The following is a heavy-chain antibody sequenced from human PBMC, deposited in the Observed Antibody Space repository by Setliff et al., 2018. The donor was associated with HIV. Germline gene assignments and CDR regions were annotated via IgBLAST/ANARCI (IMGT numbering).Heavy chain of an antibody. D-gene: IGHD3-16*01. CDR2: IKQDGSEI. CDR3: ANLWELGA. V-gene: IGHV3-7*03. J-gene: IGHJ5*02. Sequence: GGSLRLSCAASGFTFSRYWMHWVRQAPGKGLEWVATIKQDGSEIYYMDSVKGRFTISRDNARTSLFLEMRSLRDEDTAVYLCANLWELGAWGQGTLVTVSS. CDR1: GFTFSRYW.